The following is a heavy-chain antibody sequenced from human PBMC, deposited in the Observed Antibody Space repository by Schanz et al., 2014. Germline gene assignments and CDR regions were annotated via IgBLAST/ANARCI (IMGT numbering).Heavy chain of an antibody. V-gene: IGHV4-34*01. D-gene: IGHD2-2*01. J-gene: IGHJ4*02. CDR2: INQSGDT. CDR3: ARLYCSTPGCYVSPNGFAKDY. CDR1: GGSFSGYY. Sequence: QVQLQQWGAGLLKPSETLSLTCAVSGGSFSGYYWSWIRQPPDTGLEWIGEINQSGDTNYNPSLKIRFTISVDTSNNQFSLKLRSVTAADTAVYYCARLYCSTPGCYVSPNGFAKDYWGQGTLVTVSS.